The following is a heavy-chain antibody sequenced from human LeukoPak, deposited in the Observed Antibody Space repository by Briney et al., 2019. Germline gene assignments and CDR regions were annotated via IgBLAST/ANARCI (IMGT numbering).Heavy chain of an antibody. CDR2: INPKIDAT. CDR3: AREMDCRGGNCPFDY. CDR1: GYIFTGYY. D-gene: IGHD2-15*01. V-gene: IGHV1-2*02. Sequence: GALVKVSCKASGYIFTGYYIHWVRQAPGQGLEWMGWINPKIDATNYAQKFQGRVTMTRDTSISTAYMDLSRLRSDDTAVYYCAREMDCRGGNCPFDYWGQGALVTVSS. J-gene: IGHJ4*02.